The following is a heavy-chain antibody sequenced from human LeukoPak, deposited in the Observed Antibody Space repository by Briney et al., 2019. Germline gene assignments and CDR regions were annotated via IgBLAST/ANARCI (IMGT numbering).Heavy chain of an antibody. CDR2: ISSSSRYI. Sequence: PGGSLRLSCAASGFTFSSYSMNCVRQAPGKGLEWVSSISSSSRYIYYADSVKGRFTISRDDTKNSLYLQINSLRAEDTTVYYCATIGDGYNNDAFDIWGQGTMVTVSS. CDR1: GFTFSSYS. V-gene: IGHV3-21*01. CDR3: ATIGDGYNNDAFDI. D-gene: IGHD5-24*01. J-gene: IGHJ3*02.